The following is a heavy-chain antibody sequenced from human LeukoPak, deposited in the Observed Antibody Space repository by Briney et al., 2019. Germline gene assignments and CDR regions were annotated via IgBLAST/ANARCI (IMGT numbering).Heavy chain of an antibody. V-gene: IGHV1-18*01. CDR3: ARVQWELPGGY. CDR2: ISAYNGNT. CDR1: GYTFTTYG. J-gene: IGHJ4*02. Sequence: GASVKVSCTASGYTFTTYGISWVRQAPGQGLEWMGWISAYNGNTNYAHKLQGRVTMTTGTSTSTAYMELRSLRSDDTAVYYCARVQWELPGGYWGQGTLVTVSS. D-gene: IGHD1-26*01.